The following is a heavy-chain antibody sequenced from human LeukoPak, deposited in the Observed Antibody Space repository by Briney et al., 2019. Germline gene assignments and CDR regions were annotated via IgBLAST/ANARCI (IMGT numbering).Heavy chain of an antibody. CDR2: ISWNSGSI. V-gene: IGHV3-9*01. J-gene: IGHJ3*02. D-gene: IGHD5-18*01. CDR3: AKDIGYGAFDI. Sequence: QSGGSLRLSCAASGFTFDDYAMHWVRHAPGNGLEWGSGISWNSGSIGYADYVKGRFTISRDNAKNSLYLQMNSLRAEDTALYYCAKDIGYGAFDIWGQGTMVTVSS. CDR1: GFTFDDYA.